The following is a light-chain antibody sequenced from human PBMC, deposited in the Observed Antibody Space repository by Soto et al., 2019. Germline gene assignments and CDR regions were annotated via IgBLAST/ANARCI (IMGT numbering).Light chain of an antibody. CDR1: SSDVGGYNY. CDR2: DVS. V-gene: IGLV2-11*01. CDR3: CSYAGSNRV. J-gene: IGLJ1*01. Sequence: QSVLTQPRSVSGSPGQSVTISCTGTSSDVGGYNYVSWYQQHPGKAPKLMIYDVSKRPSGVPDRFSGSKSGNTASLTISGLQAEDEADYYCCSYAGSNRVFATGTKVIVL.